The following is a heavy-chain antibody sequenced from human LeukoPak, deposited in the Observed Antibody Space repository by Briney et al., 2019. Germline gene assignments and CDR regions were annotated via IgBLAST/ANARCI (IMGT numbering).Heavy chain of an antibody. V-gene: IGHV3-30-3*01. CDR2: ISYDGSNK. J-gene: IGHJ4*02. CDR1: GFTFSSYA. CDR3: ARDPLRRGAYYFDY. Sequence: GGSLRLSCAASGFTFSSYAMHWVRQAPGKGLEWVAVISYDGSNKYYADSVKGRFTISRDNSKNTLYLQMNSLRAEDTAVYYCARDPLRRGAYYFDYWGQGTLVTVSS. D-gene: IGHD1-14*01.